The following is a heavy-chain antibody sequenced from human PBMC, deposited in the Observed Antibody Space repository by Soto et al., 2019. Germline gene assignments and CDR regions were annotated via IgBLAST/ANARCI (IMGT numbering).Heavy chain of an antibody. J-gene: IGHJ4*02. V-gene: IGHV4-31*03. D-gene: IGHD3-9*01. CDR2: IYYSGST. CDR1: GGSLSSGGFY. CDR3: AREATRVHCDLLTGRYYFDY. Sequence: QVQLQESGPGLVEPSQTLSLTCTVSGGSLSSGGFYWNWIRQHPGKGLEWIGYIYYSGSTYYNPSLKLRVTISVYTTRTQFSLKLSSVTAADTAVYYCAREATRVHCDLLTGRYYFDYWGQGTLVTVSS.